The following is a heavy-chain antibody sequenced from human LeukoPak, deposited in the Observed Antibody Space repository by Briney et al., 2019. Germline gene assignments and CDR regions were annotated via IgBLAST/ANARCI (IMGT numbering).Heavy chain of an antibody. CDR1: GFTFSSYG. CDR2: IRYDGSNK. V-gene: IGHV3-30*02. Sequence: GGSLRLSCAASGFTFSSYGMHWVRQAPGKGLEWVAFIRYDGSNKYYADSVKGRFTISRDNAKNTLYLQMNSLRAEDTAVYHCARESGIAAALDLWGQGTLVTVSS. D-gene: IGHD6-13*01. J-gene: IGHJ5*02. CDR3: ARESGIAAALDL.